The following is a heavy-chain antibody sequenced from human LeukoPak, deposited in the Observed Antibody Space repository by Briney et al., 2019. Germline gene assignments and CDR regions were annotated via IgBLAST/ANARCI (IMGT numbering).Heavy chain of an antibody. CDR2: ITGSGYYT. Sequence: GGSLRLSCVASGFTFDNYGMSWVRQAPGKGLEWVSGITGSGYYTYSADSVKGRFTISRDNSKNTVDLQMNSLRAEDTAVYYCTKDYVFRSTTCPDFFDPWGQGTLVTVSS. V-gene: IGHV3-23*01. CDR3: TKDYVFRSTTCPDFFDP. CDR1: GFTFDNYG. J-gene: IGHJ5*02. D-gene: IGHD2-2*01.